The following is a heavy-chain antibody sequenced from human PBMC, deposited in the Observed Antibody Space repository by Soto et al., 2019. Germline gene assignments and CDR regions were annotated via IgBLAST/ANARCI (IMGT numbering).Heavy chain of an antibody. CDR2: ISSSSSYI. V-gene: IGHV3-21*01. CDR1: GFTFSSYM. CDR3: ARDARYRYYYDSSGTHDAFDI. J-gene: IGHJ3*02. Sequence: GSVRLSCAACGFTFSSYMMNWVRQAQGKGLEGVSSISSSSSYIYYADGVKGRFTTAIDNCKNTLYPQTNSLRAEDTALYYRARDARYRYYYDSSGTHDAFDIWRQGTMVTVSS. D-gene: IGHD3-22*01.